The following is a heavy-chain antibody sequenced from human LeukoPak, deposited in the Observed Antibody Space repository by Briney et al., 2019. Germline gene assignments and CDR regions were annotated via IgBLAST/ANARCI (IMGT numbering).Heavy chain of an antibody. CDR1: GYSFTSYW. V-gene: IGHV5-51*01. CDR2: IYPGDSDT. D-gene: IGHD3-10*01. J-gene: IGHJ6*02. CDR3: ARHSYGSGSYYKPYYYYGMDV. Sequence: GESLKISCKGSGYSFTSYWIGWVRQMPGKGLKWMGIIYPGDSDTRYSPSFQGQVTISADKSISTAYLQWSSLKASDTAMYYCARHSYGSGSYYKPYYYYGMDVWGQGTTVTVSS.